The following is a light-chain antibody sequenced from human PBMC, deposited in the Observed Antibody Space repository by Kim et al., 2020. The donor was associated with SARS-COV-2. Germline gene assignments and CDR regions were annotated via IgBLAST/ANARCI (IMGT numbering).Light chain of an antibody. V-gene: IGLV2-14*03. CDR2: DVS. Sequence: PGRAPQLMIFDVSSRPSGVSNRFSGSKSGNTASLTISGLQAEDEADYYCSSTSTSSSFVVFGGGTHLTVL. J-gene: IGLJ2*01. CDR3: SSTSTSSSFVV.